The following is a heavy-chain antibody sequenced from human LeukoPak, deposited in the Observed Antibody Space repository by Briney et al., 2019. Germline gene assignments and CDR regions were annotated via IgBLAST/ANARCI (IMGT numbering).Heavy chain of an antibody. CDR1: GFTFSDYY. J-gene: IGHJ4*02. Sequence: GGSLRLSCAASGFTFSDYYMGWLRQAPGKGLEWVSYISSGSNYRNYADSVKGRFTISRDNAKNSLYLQMNTLRDEDTALYYCARDSCYFGSGSCFDYWGQGILVTVSS. D-gene: IGHD3-10*01. CDR3: ARDSCYFGSGSCFDY. V-gene: IGHV3-11*05. CDR2: ISSGSNYR.